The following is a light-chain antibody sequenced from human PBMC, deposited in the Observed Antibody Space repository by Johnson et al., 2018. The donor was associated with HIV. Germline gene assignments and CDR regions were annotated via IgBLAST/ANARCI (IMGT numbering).Light chain of an antibody. CDR3: FSTDNSGDPRRV. V-gene: IGLV3-10*01. J-gene: IGLJ1*01. CDR1: ALPKKY. Sequence: VLTQAPSVSVSPGQTARITCSGDALPKKYAYWYQQKSGQAPVLVIYEDTKRPSGIPVRFSGSSSGTMATLTISGAQVEDEADYYCFSTDNSGDPRRVFGAGTKVTVL. CDR2: EDT.